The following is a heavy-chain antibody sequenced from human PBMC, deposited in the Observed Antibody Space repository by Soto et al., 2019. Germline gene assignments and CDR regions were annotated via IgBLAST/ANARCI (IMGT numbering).Heavy chain of an antibody. Sequence: SETLSLTCTVSGGSISSSSYYWGWIRQPPGKGLEWIGSIYYSGSTYYNPSLKSRVTISVDTSRNQFSLKLSSVTAADTAMYYCARGGATIVVVDEYFQHWGQGTLVTV. J-gene: IGHJ1*01. CDR1: GGSISSSSYY. CDR3: ARGGATIVVVDEYFQH. CDR2: IYYSGST. D-gene: IGHD3-22*01. V-gene: IGHV4-39*01.